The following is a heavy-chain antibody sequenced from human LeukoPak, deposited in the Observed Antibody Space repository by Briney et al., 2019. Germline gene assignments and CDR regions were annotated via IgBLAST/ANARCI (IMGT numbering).Heavy chain of an antibody. D-gene: IGHD3-10*01. CDR3: AREYYGSGDY. V-gene: IGHV3-30*04. Sequence: GGSLRLSCAASGFTFNSYTMHWVRQAPGKGLEWVAVISYDGSNKYYADSVKGRFTISRDNSKNTLYLQMNSLRAGDTAVYFCAREYYGSGDYWGQGTLVTVSS. CDR2: ISYDGSNK. J-gene: IGHJ4*02. CDR1: GFTFNSYT.